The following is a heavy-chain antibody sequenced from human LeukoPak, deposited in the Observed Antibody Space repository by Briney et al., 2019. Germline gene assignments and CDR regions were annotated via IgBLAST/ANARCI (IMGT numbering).Heavy chain of an antibody. CDR2: ISSSSSYI. Sequence: MPGGSLRLSCEASGITFSSYSMNWLRQAPGKGLEWVSSISSSSSYIYYADSVKGRFTISRDNAKNSLYLQMNNLRAEDTAVYYCARASGWEAFDYWGQGALVTVSS. D-gene: IGHD3-22*01. CDR3: ARASGWEAFDY. J-gene: IGHJ4*02. CDR1: GITFSSYS. V-gene: IGHV3-21*01.